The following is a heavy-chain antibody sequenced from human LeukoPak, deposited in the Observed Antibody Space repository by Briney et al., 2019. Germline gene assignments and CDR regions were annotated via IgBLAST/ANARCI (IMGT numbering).Heavy chain of an antibody. D-gene: IGHD3-22*01. CDR3: ARGARNYYDSSGYYLRYYYFDY. V-gene: IGHV4-34*01. Sequence: SETLSLTCAVYGGSFSGYYWSWIRQPPGKGLEWIGEINHSGSTNYNPSLKSRVTISVDTSENQFSLKLSSVTAADTAVYYCARGARNYYDSSGYYLRYYYFDYWGQGTLVTVSS. J-gene: IGHJ4*02. CDR1: GGSFSGYY. CDR2: INHSGST.